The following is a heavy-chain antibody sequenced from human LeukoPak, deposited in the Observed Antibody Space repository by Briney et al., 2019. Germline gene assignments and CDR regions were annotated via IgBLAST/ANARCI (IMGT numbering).Heavy chain of an antibody. CDR1: GLTFSNYA. Sequence: GGSLRLSCSASGLTFSNYAFHWVRQAPGKGLECASAISNNGDSTYYADSVKGRFTISRDNSNKTLYLQMSCLRAEDTAVYYCVKYNSGLYDFWGQGILVTVSS. CDR3: VKYNSGLYDF. D-gene: IGHD1-14*01. CDR2: ISNNGDST. V-gene: IGHV3-64D*06. J-gene: IGHJ4*02.